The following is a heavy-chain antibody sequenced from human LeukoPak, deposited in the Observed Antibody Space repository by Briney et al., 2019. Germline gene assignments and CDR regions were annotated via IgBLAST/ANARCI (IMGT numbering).Heavy chain of an antibody. J-gene: IGHJ4*02. D-gene: IGHD4-17*01. Sequence: SETLSLTCTVSGGSISSYYWSWIRQPPGKGLEWIGYIYYSGRTNYNPSLKSRVTISVDTSKNQFSLKLSSVTAADTAVYYCAGRGDYLFDYWGQGTMVTVSS. CDR2: IYYSGRT. V-gene: IGHV4-59*08. CDR1: GGSISSYY. CDR3: AGRGDYLFDY.